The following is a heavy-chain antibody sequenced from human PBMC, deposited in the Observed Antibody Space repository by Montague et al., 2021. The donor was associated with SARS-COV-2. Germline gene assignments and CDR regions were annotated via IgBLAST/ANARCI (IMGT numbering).Heavy chain of an antibody. CDR1: GGSMSSYH. D-gene: IGHD3-10*01. CDR2: VSYRGST. CDR3: ARDVRYYYDQ. V-gene: IGHV4-59*01. Sequence: SETLSLTCSVSGGSMSSYHWVWIRQPPGKGLEWIGYVSYRGSTTYNLSLKSRVTISLDTSKNRFSLSVTSVTAADTAVYYCARDVRYYYDQWGQGILVTVSS. J-gene: IGHJ4*02.